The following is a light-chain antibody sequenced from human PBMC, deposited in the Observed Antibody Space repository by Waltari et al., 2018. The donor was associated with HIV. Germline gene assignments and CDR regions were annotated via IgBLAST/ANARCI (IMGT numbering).Light chain of an antibody. Sequence: QSALTQPPSASGSPGQSVTISCTGPSRDVGGYNYVHWYQQYPGKAPKLMISEVTKRPSGVPDRFSGSKSGNTASLTVSGLRAEDEAEYYCSSYAGNNILVFGGGTKLTVL. CDR2: EVT. J-gene: IGLJ2*01. V-gene: IGLV2-8*01. CDR3: SSYAGNNILV. CDR1: SRDVGGYNY.